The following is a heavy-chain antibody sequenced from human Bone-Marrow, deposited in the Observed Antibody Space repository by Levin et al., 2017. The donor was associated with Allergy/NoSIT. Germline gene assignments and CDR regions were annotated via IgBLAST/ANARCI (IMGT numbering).Heavy chain of an antibody. CDR1: GFTVSDHY. CDR2: SRSKRNSYST. Sequence: GGSLRLSCAASGFTVSDHYMDWVRQAPGKGLEWVGRSRSKRNSYSTEYAASVKGRFTISRDDSENALYLRMNSLRTDDTAVYYCVRGGGYTYGYEPDYWGQGTLVTVSS. CDR3: VRGGGYTYGYEPDY. D-gene: IGHD5-18*01. J-gene: IGHJ4*02. V-gene: IGHV3-72*01.